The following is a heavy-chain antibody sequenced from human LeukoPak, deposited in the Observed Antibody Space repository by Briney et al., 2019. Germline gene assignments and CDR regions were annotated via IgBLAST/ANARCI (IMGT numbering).Heavy chain of an antibody. V-gene: IGHV4-34*01. D-gene: IGHD6-19*01. CDR3: ARGWYSSGWYPRGWFDP. CDR2: INHSGST. J-gene: IGHJ5*02. Sequence: SETLSLTCAVYGGSFSGYYWSWIRQPPGKGLEWIGEINHSGSTNYNPSLKSRVTISVDTSKNQFSLKLSSVTAADMAVYYCARGWYSSGWYPRGWFDPWGQGTLVTVSS. CDR1: GGSFSGYY.